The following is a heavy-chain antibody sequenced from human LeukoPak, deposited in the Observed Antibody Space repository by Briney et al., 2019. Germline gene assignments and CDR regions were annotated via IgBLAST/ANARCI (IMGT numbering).Heavy chain of an antibody. CDR1: GFTFNNYE. CDR3: ATRVALEY. V-gene: IGHV3-48*03. Sequence: WGSLTLSCAASGFTFNNYEMNWVRQAPGKGLEWVSYISSSGGTIYYADSVKGRFAISRDNAKNLLFLQMNSLRADDTAVYRCATRVALEYWGQGTLVTVSS. CDR2: ISSSGGTI. D-gene: IGHD5-12*01. J-gene: IGHJ4*02.